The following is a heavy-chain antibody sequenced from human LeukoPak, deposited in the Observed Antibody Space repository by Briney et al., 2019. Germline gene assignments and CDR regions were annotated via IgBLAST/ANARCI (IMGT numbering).Heavy chain of an antibody. CDR2: ISSNGDNT. CDR1: GFTFSSHV. V-gene: IGHV3-64*02. J-gene: IGHJ4*02. Sequence: GGSLRLSCAASGFTFSSHVMHWVRQAPGKGLEYVSAISSNGDNTYYADSVKGRSITSRDNSKNTVYLQMGSLRAEDMAVYYCARAAYSGSYSDYWGQGTLVTVSS. CDR3: ARAAYSGSYSDY. D-gene: IGHD1-26*01.